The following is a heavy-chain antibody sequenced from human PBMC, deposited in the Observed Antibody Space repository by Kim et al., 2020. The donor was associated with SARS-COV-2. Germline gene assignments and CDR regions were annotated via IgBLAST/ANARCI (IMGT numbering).Heavy chain of an antibody. J-gene: IGHJ4*02. D-gene: IGHD3-3*01. CDR2: ISWNSGSI. Sequence: GGSLRLSCTASGFNFDDYAMHWVRQAPGKGLEWVSGISWNSGSIGYADSVKGRFTISRDNAKNSLDPQMNSLRAEDTALYYCASIYDFWSGYPFTDYWGQGTLVTVSS. V-gene: IGHV3-9*01. CDR1: GFNFDDYA. CDR3: ASIYDFWSGYPFTDY.